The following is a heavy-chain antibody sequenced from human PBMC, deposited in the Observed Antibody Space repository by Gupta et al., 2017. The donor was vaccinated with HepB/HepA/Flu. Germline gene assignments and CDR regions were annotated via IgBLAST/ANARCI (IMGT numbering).Heavy chain of an antibody. Sequence: EVLLVESGGGVVRPGGSLRLSWAASGLSFAAEAMSWLRQVPGKGLEWVSGINGNGDTTGYADSVKGRFTIFRDNAKSTLYLQMNSLRVEDTAVYYCARAQVPASTHYFYYMDVWGKGTTVKVSS. CDR3: ARAQVPASTHYFYYMDV. CDR1: GLSFAAEA. CDR2: INGNGDTT. D-gene: IGHD2-2*01. J-gene: IGHJ6*03. V-gene: IGHV3-20*04.